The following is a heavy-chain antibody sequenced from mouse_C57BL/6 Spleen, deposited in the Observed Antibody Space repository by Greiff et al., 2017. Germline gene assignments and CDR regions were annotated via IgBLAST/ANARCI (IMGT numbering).Heavy chain of an antibody. CDR1: GYSFTGYF. Sequence: DVKLVESGPELVKPGASVKISCKASGYSFTGYFMNWVMQSHGKSLEWIGRINPYNGDTFYNQKFKGKATLTVDKSSSTAHMELRSLTSEDSAVYYCARKEDYDEGYYYAMDYWGQGTSVTVSS. D-gene: IGHD2-4*01. CDR2: INPYNGDT. CDR3: ARKEDYDEGYYYAMDY. V-gene: IGHV1-20*01. J-gene: IGHJ4*01.